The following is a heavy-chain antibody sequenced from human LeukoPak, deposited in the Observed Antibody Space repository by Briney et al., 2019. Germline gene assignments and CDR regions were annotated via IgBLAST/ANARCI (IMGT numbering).Heavy chain of an antibody. CDR1: GGSISSYY. CDR2: IYYSGST. CDR3: ARDLGYDFWSGALDY. D-gene: IGHD3-3*01. J-gene: IGHJ4*02. Sequence: KSSETLSLTCTVSGGSISSYYWSWIRQPPGKGLEWIGYIYYSGSTNYNPSLKSRVTISVDTSKNQFSLKLSSVTAADTAVYYCARDLGYDFWSGALDYWGQGTLVTVSS. V-gene: IGHV4-59*01.